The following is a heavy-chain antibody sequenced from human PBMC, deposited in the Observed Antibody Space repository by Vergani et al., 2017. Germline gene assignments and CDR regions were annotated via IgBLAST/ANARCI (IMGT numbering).Heavy chain of an antibody. D-gene: IGHD7-27*01. J-gene: IGHJ4*02. CDR2: IYYSGST. Sequence: QLQLQESGPGLVKPSETLSLTCTVSGGSISSSSYYWGWIRRPPGKGLEWIGSIYYSGSTYYNPSLKSRVTISVDTSKNPFSLKLSSVTAADTAVYYCARLWRLGNRFDYWGQGTLVTVSS. CDR3: ARLWRLGNRFDY. CDR1: GGSISSSSYY. V-gene: IGHV4-39*01.